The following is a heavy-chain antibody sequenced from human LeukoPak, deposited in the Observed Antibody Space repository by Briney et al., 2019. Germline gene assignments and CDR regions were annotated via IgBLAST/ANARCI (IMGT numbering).Heavy chain of an antibody. CDR1: GGSISSSSYY. CDR2: LYDSGST. CDR3: ARVWDFWSGLTPNYYYGMDV. Sequence: PSETLSLTCTVSGGSISSSSYYWAWIRQPPGKGLEWIGNLYDSGSTHYNPSLRSRVTISADTSKNQFSLKLSSVTAADTAVYYCARVWDFWSGLTPNYYYGMDVWGQGTTVTVSS. J-gene: IGHJ6*02. V-gene: IGHV4-39*07. D-gene: IGHD3-3*01.